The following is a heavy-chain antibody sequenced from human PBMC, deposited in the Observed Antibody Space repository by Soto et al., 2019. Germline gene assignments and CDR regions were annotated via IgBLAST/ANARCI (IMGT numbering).Heavy chain of an antibody. CDR1: GGTFSSDT. CDR2: IIPMLGIA. J-gene: IGHJ5*02. D-gene: IGHD3-10*01. Sequence: QVQLVQSGAEVKKPGSSVKVSCKASGGTFSSDTISWVRQAPGQGLEWMGRIIPMLGIANYAQKFQGRVTITEDKSTSTASMELSSLRSEDTAVYYCARDRDWFDPWGQGTLVTVSS. V-gene: IGHV1-69*08. CDR3: ARDRDWFDP.